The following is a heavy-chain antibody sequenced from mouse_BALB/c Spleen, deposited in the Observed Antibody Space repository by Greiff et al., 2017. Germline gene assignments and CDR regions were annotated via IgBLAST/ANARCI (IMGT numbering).Heavy chain of an antibody. D-gene: IGHD2-14*01. CDR1: GYTFTSYW. CDR3: ARSDYRYGFAY. CDR2: IDPSDSYT. J-gene: IGHJ3*01. Sequence: QVQLQQPGAELVKPGASVKLSCKASGYTFTSYWMHWVKQRPGQGLEWIGEIDPSDSYTNYNQKFKGKATLTVDKSSSTAYMQLSSLTSEDSAVYYCARSDYRYGFAYWGQGTLVTVSA. V-gene: IGHV1-69*02.